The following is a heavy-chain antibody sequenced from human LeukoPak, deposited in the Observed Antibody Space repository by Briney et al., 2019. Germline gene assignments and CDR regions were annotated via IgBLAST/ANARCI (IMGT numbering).Heavy chain of an antibody. CDR2: FDPEDGET. V-gene: IGHV1-24*01. CDR1: GYTLTELS. J-gene: IGHJ4*02. CDR3: ATGVYSSSWYYFDY. Sequence: GASVKVSCKVSGYTLTELSMHWVRQAPGKGLEWMGGFDPEDGETIYAQKFQGGVTMTEDTSTGTAYMELSSLRSEDTAVYYCATGVYSSSWYYFDYWGQGTLVTVSS. D-gene: IGHD6-13*01.